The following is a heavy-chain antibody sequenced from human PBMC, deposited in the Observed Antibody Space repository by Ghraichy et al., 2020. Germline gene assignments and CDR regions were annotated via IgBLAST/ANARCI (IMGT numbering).Heavy chain of an antibody. CDR1: GYTFTSYY. Sequence: ASVKVSCKASGYTFTSYYIHWVRQAPGQGLEWMGIINPSGGSTSYAQKFQGRVTMTRDTSTRTVYMELSSLRSEDTAVYYCARRFLEGYYGMDVWGQGTTVTVSS. CDR2: INPSGGST. V-gene: IGHV1-46*01. CDR3: ARRFLEGYYGMDV. J-gene: IGHJ6*02. D-gene: IGHD3-3*01.